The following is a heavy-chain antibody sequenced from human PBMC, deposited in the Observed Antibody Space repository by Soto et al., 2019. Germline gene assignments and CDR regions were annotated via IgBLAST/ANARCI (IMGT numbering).Heavy chain of an antibody. CDR3: AASNFRSIPYYFDY. J-gene: IGHJ4*02. CDR1: GYTFTSYY. Sequence: SVKVSCKASGYTFTSYYMHWVRQARGQRLGWIGWIVVGSGNTNYAQKFQERVTITRDMSTSTAYMELSSLRSEDTAVYYCAASNFRSIPYYFDYWGQGTLVTVSS. D-gene: IGHD3-3*01. CDR2: IVVGSGNT. V-gene: IGHV1-58*02.